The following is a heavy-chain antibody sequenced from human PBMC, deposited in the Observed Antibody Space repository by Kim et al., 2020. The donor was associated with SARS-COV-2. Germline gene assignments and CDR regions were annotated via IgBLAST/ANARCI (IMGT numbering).Heavy chain of an antibody. J-gene: IGHJ6*02. V-gene: IGHV3-23*03. CDR2: IYSGGSST. CDR1: GFTFSSYA. D-gene: IGHD3-10*01. Sequence: GGSLRLSCAASGFTFSSYAMSWVRQAPGKGLEWVSVIYSGGSSTYYADSVKGRFTISRDNSKNTLYLQMNSLRAEDTAVYYCAKALYGSGAPLLYYYYGMDVWGQGTTVTVSS. CDR3: AKALYGSGAPLLYYYYGMDV.